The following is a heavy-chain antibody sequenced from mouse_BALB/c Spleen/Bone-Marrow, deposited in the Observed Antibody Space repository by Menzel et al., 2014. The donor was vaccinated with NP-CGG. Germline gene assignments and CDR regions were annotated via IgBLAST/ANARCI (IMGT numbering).Heavy chain of an antibody. Sequence: EVQLQESGGGLVQPGGSLKLSCAASGFDFSRYWMSWVRQAPGKGLGWIGEINPDSRTINYTPSLKDKFIISRDNAKNTLYLQMSKVRSEDTALYYCALLGYYGYSYVWGAGTTVTVSS. J-gene: IGHJ1*01. CDR1: GFDFSRYW. D-gene: IGHD2-2*01. V-gene: IGHV4-1*02. CDR3: ALLGYYGYSYV. CDR2: INPDSRTI.